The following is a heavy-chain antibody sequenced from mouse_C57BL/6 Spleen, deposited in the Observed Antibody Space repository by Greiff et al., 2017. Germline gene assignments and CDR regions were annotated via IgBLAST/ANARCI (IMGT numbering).Heavy chain of an antibody. V-gene: IGHV1-64*01. Sequence: QVQLQQPGAELVKPGASVKLSCKASGYTFTSYWMHWVKQRPGQGLEWIGMIHPNSGSTNYNEKFKSKATLTVDKSSSTAYMQLSSLTSENSAVYSCARDPVVDAWYFDVWGTGTTVTVSS. CDR2: IHPNSGST. CDR3: ARDPVVDAWYFDV. CDR1: GYTFTSYW. J-gene: IGHJ1*03. D-gene: IGHD1-1*01.